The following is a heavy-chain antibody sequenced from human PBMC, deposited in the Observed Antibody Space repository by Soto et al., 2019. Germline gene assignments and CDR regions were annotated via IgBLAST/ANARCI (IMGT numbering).Heavy chain of an antibody. CDR1: GFTFSSYA. Sequence: PGGSLRLSCAASGFTFSSYAMSWVGQAPGKGLEWVSAISGSGGSTYYADSVKGRFTISRDNSKNTLYLQMNSLRAEDTAVYYCAKVKQGIAAAGTIDYWGQGTLVTISS. V-gene: IGHV3-23*01. CDR2: ISGSGGST. D-gene: IGHD6-13*01. CDR3: AKVKQGIAAAGTIDY. J-gene: IGHJ4*02.